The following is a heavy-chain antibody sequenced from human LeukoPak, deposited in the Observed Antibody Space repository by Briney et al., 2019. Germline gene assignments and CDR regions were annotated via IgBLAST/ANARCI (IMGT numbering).Heavy chain of an antibody. Sequence: ASVKVSCKASGGTFSSYAISWVRQAPGQGLEWMGGIIPIFGTANYAQKFQGRVTITADESTSTAYMELSSLRSEDTAVYYYARGRRGYRSYYYYYYMDVWGKGTTVTVSS. CDR1: GGTFSSYA. D-gene: IGHD5-18*01. CDR3: ARGRRGYRSYYYYYYMDV. V-gene: IGHV1-69*01. J-gene: IGHJ6*03. CDR2: IIPIFGTA.